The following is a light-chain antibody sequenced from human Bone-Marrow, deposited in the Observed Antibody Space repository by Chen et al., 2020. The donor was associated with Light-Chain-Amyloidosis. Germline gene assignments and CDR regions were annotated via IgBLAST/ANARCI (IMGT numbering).Light chain of an antibody. CDR1: NIGSTS. Sequence: SYVLTQPSSVSVAPGQTATIACGGNNIGSTSVHWYQQTPGQAPLLVVYDDSDRPSGIPARLSGSNSGNTATLTSSRVEAGDEADYYCQVWERSSDRPVFGGGTKLTVL. J-gene: IGLJ3*02. CDR3: QVWERSSDRPV. V-gene: IGLV3-21*02. CDR2: DDS.